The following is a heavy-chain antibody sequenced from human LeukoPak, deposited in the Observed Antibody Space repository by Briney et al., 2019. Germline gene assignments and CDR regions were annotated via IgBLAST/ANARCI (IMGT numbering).Heavy chain of an antibody. CDR1: GYNFISYY. D-gene: IGHD2-8*01. J-gene: IGHJ6*02. V-gene: IGHV1-46*01. CDR2: INPSGGST. Sequence: ASVKVSSKASGYNFISYYMHWVRQAPGQGLEWMGIINPSGGSTSYAQKFQDRVTMTRDTSTSTVYMELSSLKSEETAVYYCAREDVVLVDAVRYYYYGMDVWGQGTTVTVSS. CDR3: AREDVVLVDAVRYYYYGMDV.